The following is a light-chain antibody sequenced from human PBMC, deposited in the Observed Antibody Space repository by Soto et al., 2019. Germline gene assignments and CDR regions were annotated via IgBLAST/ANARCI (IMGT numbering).Light chain of an antibody. J-gene: IGKJ5*01. Sequence: DIPMTQSPSSLTASVRERVAITCRASQSISSYLNWYQQKPEKAPKLLFYAASCLQSVVPSIFSGSGSGTDFTLTISSLQPEDVATYYCQKYNSAPITFGQGTRLEI. V-gene: IGKV1-39*01. CDR3: QKYNSAPIT. CDR2: AAS. CDR1: QSISSY.